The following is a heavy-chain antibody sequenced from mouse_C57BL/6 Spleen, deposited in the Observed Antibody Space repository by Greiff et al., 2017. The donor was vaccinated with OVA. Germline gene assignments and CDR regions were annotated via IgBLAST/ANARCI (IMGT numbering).Heavy chain of an antibody. D-gene: IGHD2-4*01. V-gene: IGHV1-50*01. Sequence: VQLQQSGAELVKPGASVKLSCKASGYTFTSYWMQWVKQRPGQGLEWIGEIDPSDSYTNYNQKFKGKATLTVDTSSSTAYMQLSSLTSEDSAVYYCVRGVGDYEGYWGQGTLVTVSA. J-gene: IGHJ3*01. CDR1: GYTFTSYW. CDR2: IDPSDSYT. CDR3: VRGVGDYEGY.